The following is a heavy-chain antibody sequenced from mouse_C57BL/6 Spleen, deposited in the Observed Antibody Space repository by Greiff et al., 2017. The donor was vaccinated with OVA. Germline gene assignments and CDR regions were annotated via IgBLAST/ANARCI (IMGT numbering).Heavy chain of an antibody. CDR2: IYPSDSET. J-gene: IGHJ2*01. CDR1: GYTFTSYW. CDR3: ARGIYYGSSYVGY. V-gene: IGHV1-61*01. Sequence: VQLQQPGAELVRPGSSVKLSCKASGYTFTSYWMDWVKQRPGQGLEWIGNIYPSDSETHYNQKFKDKATLTVDKSSSTAYMQLSSLTSEDSAVYYCARGIYYGSSYVGYWGQGTTLTVSS. D-gene: IGHD1-1*01.